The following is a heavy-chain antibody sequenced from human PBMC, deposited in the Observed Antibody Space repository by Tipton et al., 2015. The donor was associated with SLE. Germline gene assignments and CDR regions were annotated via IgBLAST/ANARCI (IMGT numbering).Heavy chain of an antibody. J-gene: IGHJ4*02. V-gene: IGHV4-39*07. Sequence: PGLVKPSETLSLTCSVSGGSISSSPYFWGWIRQPPGKGLEGIGIIYHTGSPYYTPSLKSRVTMSVDTSKNQFSLKLTSVTAADTDVYYCARLSYSTGWVGRWGQGTLVTVSS. CDR1: GGSISSSPYF. CDR3: ARLSYSTGWVGR. D-gene: IGHD6-19*01. CDR2: IYHTGSP.